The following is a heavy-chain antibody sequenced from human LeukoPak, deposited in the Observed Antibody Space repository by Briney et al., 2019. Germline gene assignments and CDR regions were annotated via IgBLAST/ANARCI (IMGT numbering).Heavy chain of an antibody. V-gene: IGHV4-59*08. J-gene: IGHJ4*02. CDR2: IYYTGMT. CDR3: ARHGRMVIMSKFSTGIDQ. Sequence: PSETLSLTCSVSGDSISSYFWSWIRQPPGKGLEWIGYIYYTGMTNSNPSLKSRVTISMDTSKNQFSLNLRSMTAADTAIYYCARHGRMVIMSKFSTGIDQWGQGTLVTVSS. D-gene: IGHD2-8*01. CDR1: GDSISSYF.